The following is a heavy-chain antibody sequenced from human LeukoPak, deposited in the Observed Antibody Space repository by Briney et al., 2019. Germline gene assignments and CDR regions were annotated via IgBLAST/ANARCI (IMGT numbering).Heavy chain of an antibody. V-gene: IGHV3-30*18. CDR3: AKDLAEKYAFDI. CDR2: ISYDGSNK. Sequence: GRSLRLSCAASGFTFSSYGMHGVRQAPGKGLEGVAVISYDGSNKYYADSVKGRFTISRDNSKNTLYLQMNSLRAEDTAVYYCAKDLAEKYAFDIWGQGTMVTVSS. D-gene: IGHD3-16*01. CDR1: GFTFSSYG. J-gene: IGHJ3*02.